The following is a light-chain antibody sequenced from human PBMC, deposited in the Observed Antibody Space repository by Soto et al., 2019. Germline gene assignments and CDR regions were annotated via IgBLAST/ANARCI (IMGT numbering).Light chain of an antibody. V-gene: IGLV4-69*01. Sequence: QPVLTQSPSASASLGASVKLTCTLSSGHSNYAIAWHQQQSEKGPRYLMKLNSDGSHSKGDGIPDLFSGSSSGAYRYHTISSLQSEDEADYYCQTWGSGIVVFGGGTKLTVL. J-gene: IGLJ2*01. CDR3: QTWGSGIVV. CDR1: SGHSNYA. CDR2: LNSDGSH.